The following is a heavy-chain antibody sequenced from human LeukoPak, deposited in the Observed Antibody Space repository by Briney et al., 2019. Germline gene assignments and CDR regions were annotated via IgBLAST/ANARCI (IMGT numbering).Heavy chain of an antibody. CDR2: IKPNSGGT. CDR1: GYTFTGYY. D-gene: IGHD5-18*01. V-gene: IGHV1-2*02. Sequence: ASVKVSCKASGYTFTGYYMHWVRQAPGQGLEWMGWIKPNSGGTNYAQKFQGRVTMTRDTSISTAYMELSRLRSDDTAVYYCARVSRYSFGRRSARGSDKQEIDYWGQGTLVTVSS. CDR3: ARVSRYSFGRRSARGSDKQEIDY. J-gene: IGHJ4*02.